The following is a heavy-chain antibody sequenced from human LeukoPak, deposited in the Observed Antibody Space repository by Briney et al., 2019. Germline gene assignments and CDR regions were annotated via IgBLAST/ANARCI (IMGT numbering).Heavy chain of an antibody. Sequence: GRSLRLSCAASGFTFSSYAMHWVRQAPGKGLEWVALIWYDGSNKYYADSVKGRFTVSRDNSKNTLYLQMNSLRAEDTAVYYCAKDGNTVTHYYYYGMDVWGKGTTVTVSS. V-gene: IGHV3-33*06. J-gene: IGHJ6*04. D-gene: IGHD4-17*01. CDR2: IWYDGSNK. CDR1: GFTFSSYA. CDR3: AKDGNTVTHYYYYGMDV.